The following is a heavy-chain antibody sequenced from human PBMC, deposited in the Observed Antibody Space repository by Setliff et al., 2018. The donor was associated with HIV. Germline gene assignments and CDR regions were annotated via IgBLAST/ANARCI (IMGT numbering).Heavy chain of an antibody. CDR3: ARDRHSSGLGSYGP. CDR2: IDSSGTT. Sequence: PSETLSLTCTISGGSFGVYRWSWIRQSAGWGLEWIGRIDSSGTTDYKPSLKGRVAISVDTSRNQFSLRVTSVTAADTAVYFCARDRHSSGLGSYGPWGPGILVTVSS. V-gene: IGHV4-4*07. D-gene: IGHD3-10*01. J-gene: IGHJ5*02. CDR1: GGSFGVYR.